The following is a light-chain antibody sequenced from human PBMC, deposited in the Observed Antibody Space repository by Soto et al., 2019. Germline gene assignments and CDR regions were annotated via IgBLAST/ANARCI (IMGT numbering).Light chain of an antibody. CDR1: HDINTW. Sequence: DIQMTQSPSTLSASVGDRVTITCRASHDINTWLDWYQQKPGKAPKLLIFTASHLESEVPSRFSGSGSGTEFTLIISSLQPDDSATYYCQHYNTYPYTFGQGTKLEIK. CDR3: QHYNTYPYT. J-gene: IGKJ2*01. V-gene: IGKV1-5*03. CDR2: TAS.